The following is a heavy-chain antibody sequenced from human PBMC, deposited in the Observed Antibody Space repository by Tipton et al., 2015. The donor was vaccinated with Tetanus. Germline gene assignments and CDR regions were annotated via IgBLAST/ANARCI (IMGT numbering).Heavy chain of an antibody. CDR1: GFSFSNYG. D-gene: IGHD1-1*01. CDR2: IWYDGSKT. J-gene: IGHJ6*02. V-gene: IGHV3-33*03. Sequence: SLRLSCSVSGFSFSNYGMHWVRQAPGKGLEWVAVIWYDGSKTYYADSVKGRFTISRDHAKNTVYLQMNSLRAEDTAVYFCAGRSLTNYGLDVWGQGTPVTVSS. CDR3: AGRSLTNYGLDV.